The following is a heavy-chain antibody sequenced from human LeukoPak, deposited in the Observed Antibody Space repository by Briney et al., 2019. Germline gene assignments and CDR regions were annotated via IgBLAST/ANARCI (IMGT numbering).Heavy chain of an antibody. D-gene: IGHD6-19*01. CDR2: IKQDGSEK. V-gene: IGHV3-7*01. CDR1: GFTFSRYW. Sequence: PGGSLRLSCAASGFTFSRYWMTWVRQAPGKGLEWVANIKQDGSEKYYVDSVKGRFTISRDDAKNSLYLQMNSLRAEDTAVYYCARVWTSGWYTPDYWGQGTLVTVSS. J-gene: IGHJ4*02. CDR3: ARVWTSGWYTPDY.